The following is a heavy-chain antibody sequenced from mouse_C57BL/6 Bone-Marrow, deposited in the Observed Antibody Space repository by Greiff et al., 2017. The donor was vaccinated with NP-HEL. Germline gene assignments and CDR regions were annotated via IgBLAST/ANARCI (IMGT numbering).Heavy chain of an antibody. CDR2: FNPSRGYT. CDR1: GYTFTSYW. J-gene: IGHJ4*01. V-gene: IGHV1-7*01. Sequence: VQLQESGAELANPGASVKLSCKASGYTFTSYWMHWVKQRPGQGLEWIGYFNPSRGYTKYNQKFKDKATLTAAKSSSPAYTQLSSLTYEDSAVYDCARIHRYDDMDYWGRGTSGTVTS. CDR3: ARIHRYDDMDY.